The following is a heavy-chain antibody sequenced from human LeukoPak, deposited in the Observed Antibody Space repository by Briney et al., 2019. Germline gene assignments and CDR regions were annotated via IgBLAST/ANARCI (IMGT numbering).Heavy chain of an antibody. CDR3: TTAPDSFDV. J-gene: IGHJ3*01. CDR1: GFTFSNVW. Sequence: GGSLRLSCAASGFTFSNVWMTWVRQAPGQGLEWVGRVKSTSDGGTADYAAPVKGRFTISRDDSKKTLYLQMNSLKTEDTAVYYCTTAPDSFDVWGQGTMVTVSS. CDR2: VKSTSDGGTA. V-gene: IGHV3-15*01.